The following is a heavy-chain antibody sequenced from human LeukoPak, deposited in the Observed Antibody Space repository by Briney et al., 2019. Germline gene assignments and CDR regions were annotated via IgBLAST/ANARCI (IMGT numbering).Heavy chain of an antibody. Sequence: GASVKVSCKASGYTFTSYDINWVRQATGQGLEWMGWMNPNSGDTNYAQKFLGRVTMTTDTSISTAYMELNRLKSDDTAVYYCAKDRLHWLQGTGIDFWGQGTLVTVSS. D-gene: IGHD1-1*01. CDR3: AKDRLHWLQGTGIDF. CDR1: GYTFTSYD. V-gene: IGHV1-2*02. CDR2: MNPNSGDT. J-gene: IGHJ4*02.